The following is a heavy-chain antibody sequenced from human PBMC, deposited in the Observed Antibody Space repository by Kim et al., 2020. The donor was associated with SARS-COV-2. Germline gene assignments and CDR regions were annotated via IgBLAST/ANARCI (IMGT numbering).Heavy chain of an antibody. D-gene: IGHD3-3*01. CDR3: AKGHYTNSH. V-gene: IGHV3-23*01. CDR2: DGT. Sequence: DGTDYADSVQGRFSISRDNSKNTLYLKMNSLRADDTAIYYCAKGHYTNSHWGQGTLVTVSS. J-gene: IGHJ4*02.